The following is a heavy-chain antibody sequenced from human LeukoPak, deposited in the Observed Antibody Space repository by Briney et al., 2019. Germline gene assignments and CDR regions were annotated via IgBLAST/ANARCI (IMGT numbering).Heavy chain of an antibody. V-gene: IGHV4-59*12. J-gene: IGHJ6*03. CDR3: ARATSWEAYYYYYYYMDV. CDR1: GGSIRSYY. D-gene: IGHD1-26*01. Sequence: PSETLSLTCTVSGGSIRSYYWSWIRQPAGKGLEWIGEIYHSGSTNYNPSLKSRVTISVDKSKNQFSLKLSSVTAADTAVYYCARATSWEAYYYYYYYMDVWGKGTTVTVSS. CDR2: IYHSGST.